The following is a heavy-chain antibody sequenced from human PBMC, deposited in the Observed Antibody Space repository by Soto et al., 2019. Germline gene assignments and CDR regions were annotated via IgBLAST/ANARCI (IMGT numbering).Heavy chain of an antibody. CDR1: GGSINNNNYY. Sequence: SETLSLTCTVSGGSINNNNYYWGWIRQPPGKGLEWIGTIYYSGSTFYNPSLRSRVTVSVDTSKNQFSLKVSSVTAADTAMYYCARGRYIWGSYEDYYYMDVWGKGTTVTVSS. D-gene: IGHD3-16*01. CDR2: IYYSGST. J-gene: IGHJ6*03. CDR3: ARGRYIWGSYEDYYYMDV. V-gene: IGHV4-39*01.